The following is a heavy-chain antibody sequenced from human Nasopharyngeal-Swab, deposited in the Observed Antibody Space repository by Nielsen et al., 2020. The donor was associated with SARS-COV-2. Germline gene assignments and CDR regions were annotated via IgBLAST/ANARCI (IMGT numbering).Heavy chain of an antibody. CDR2: INHSGST. CDR1: GGSFSGYY. J-gene: IGHJ6*02. V-gene: IGHV4-34*01. D-gene: IGHD3-16*01. CDR3: ARGRRITTPYGMDV. Sequence: SETLSLTCAVYGGSFSGYYWRWIRQPPGKGLEWIGEINHSGSTNYNPSLKSRVTISVDTSKNQFSLKLSSVTAADTAVYYCARGRRITTPYGMDVWGQGTTVTVSS.